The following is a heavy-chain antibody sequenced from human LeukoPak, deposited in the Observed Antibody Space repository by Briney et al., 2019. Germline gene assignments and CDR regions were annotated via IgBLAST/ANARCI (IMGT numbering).Heavy chain of an antibody. CDR1: GGSFSGYY. CDR2: INHGGST. CDR3: ARQSRQYSGYDGPNWFDP. J-gene: IGHJ5*02. Sequence: SETLSLTCAVYGGSFSGYYWSWIRQPPGKGLEWIGEINHGGSTNYNPSLKSRVTISVDTSKNQFSLKLSSVTAADTAVYYCARQSRQYSGYDGPNWFDPWGQGTLVTVSS. D-gene: IGHD5-12*01. V-gene: IGHV4-34*01.